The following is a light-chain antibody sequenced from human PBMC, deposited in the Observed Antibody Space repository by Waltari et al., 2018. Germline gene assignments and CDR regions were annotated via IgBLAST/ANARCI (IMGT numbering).Light chain of an antibody. CDR3: QSYDTSLSVV. J-gene: IGLJ3*02. Sequence: HSVLTQPPSVSGAPGQRVTISCTGSGSNIGAGYDVHWYQQLPRAAPKLLIYGSTTRPLGVPYRFFGSTSGTSASLTITGLQAEDEADYYCQSYDTSLSVVFGGGTKLTVL. CDR1: GSNIGAGYD. CDR2: GST. V-gene: IGLV1-40*01.